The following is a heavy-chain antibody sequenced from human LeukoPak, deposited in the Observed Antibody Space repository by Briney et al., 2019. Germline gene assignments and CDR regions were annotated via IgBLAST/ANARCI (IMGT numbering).Heavy chain of an antibody. CDR2: ISGDGGST. CDR3: ATVREPHHDAFDI. V-gene: IGHV3-43*02. J-gene: IGHJ3*02. CDR1: GFTFDDYA. D-gene: IGHD1-26*01. Sequence: PGGSLRLSCAASGFTFDDYAMHWVRQAPGKGLEWVSLISGDGGSTYYADSVKGRFTISRDNSKNSLYLQMNSLRTEDTALYYCATVREPHHDAFDIWGQGTMVTVSS.